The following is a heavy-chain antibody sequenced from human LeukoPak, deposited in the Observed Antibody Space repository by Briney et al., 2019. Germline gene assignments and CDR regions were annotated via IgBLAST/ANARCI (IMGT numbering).Heavy chain of an antibody. J-gene: IGHJ3*02. CDR1: GFTFSSYG. V-gene: IGHV3-30*18. Sequence: GGSLRLSCAASGFTFSSYGMHWVRQAPGKGLEWVAVISYDGSNKYYADSVKGRFTISRDNSKNTLYPQMNSLRAEDTAVYYCAKGYYGDYDVDAFDIWGQGTMVTVSS. D-gene: IGHD4-17*01. CDR3: AKGYYGDYDVDAFDI. CDR2: ISYDGSNK.